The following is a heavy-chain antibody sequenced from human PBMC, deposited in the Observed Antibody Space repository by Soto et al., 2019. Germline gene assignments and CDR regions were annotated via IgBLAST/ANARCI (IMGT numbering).Heavy chain of an antibody. CDR1: GGSISSSSYY. CDR3: ARGYSSGWWDY. CDR2: IYYSGST. J-gene: IGHJ4*02. V-gene: IGHV4-39*01. Sequence: PSETLSLTCTVSGGSISSSSYYWGWIRQPPGKGLEWIGSIYYSGSTYYNPSLKSRVTISVDTSKNQFSLKLSSVTAADTAVYYCARGYSSGWWDYWGQGTLVTVSS. D-gene: IGHD6-19*01.